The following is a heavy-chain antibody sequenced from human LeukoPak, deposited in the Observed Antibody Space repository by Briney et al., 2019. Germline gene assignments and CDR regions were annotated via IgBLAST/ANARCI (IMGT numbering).Heavy chain of an antibody. CDR3: ARGVPAAASLDP. V-gene: IGHV4-39*01. CDR1: GVSISSSNSY. D-gene: IGHD2-2*01. Sequence: PSETLSLTCTVSGVSISSSNSYWGWIRQPPGKGLEWIGSIYYSGNTYYNASLKSQVSISIDTSKNQFSLRLTSVTAADTAVYYCARGVPAAASLDPWGQGTLVTVSS. J-gene: IGHJ5*02. CDR2: IYYSGNT.